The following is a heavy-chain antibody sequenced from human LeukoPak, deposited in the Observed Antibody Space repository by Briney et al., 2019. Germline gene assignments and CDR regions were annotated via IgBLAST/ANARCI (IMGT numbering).Heavy chain of an antibody. CDR2: ISSSSSYI. J-gene: IGHJ4*02. V-gene: IGHV3-21*01. D-gene: IGHD3-10*01. CDR3: ARDLRFGELSEYYFDY. Sequence: GGSLRLSCAASGFTFSSYSMNWVRQAPGKGLEWVSSISSSSSYIYYADSVKGRFTISRDNAKNSLYLQMNSLRAEDTAVYYCARDLRFGELSEYYFDYWGQGTLVTASS. CDR1: GFTFSSYS.